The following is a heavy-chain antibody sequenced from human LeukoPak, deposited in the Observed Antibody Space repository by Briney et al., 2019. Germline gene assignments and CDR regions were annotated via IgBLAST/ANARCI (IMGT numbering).Heavy chain of an antibody. J-gene: IGHJ3*02. CDR1: GFSLSTSGMR. V-gene: IGHV2-70*04. Sequence: SGPTQVNPTQTLTLTCTFSGFSLSTSGMRVSWIRQPPGKALEWLARIDRDDDKFYSTSLKTRLTISKDTSKNQVVLTMTNMDPVDTATYYCARSRGYCSSTSCLDAFDIWGQGTMVTVSS. CDR3: ARSRGYCSSTSCLDAFDI. CDR2: IDRDDDK. D-gene: IGHD2-2*01.